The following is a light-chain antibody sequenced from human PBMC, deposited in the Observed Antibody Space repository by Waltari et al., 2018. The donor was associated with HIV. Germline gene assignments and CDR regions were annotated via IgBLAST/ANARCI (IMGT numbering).Light chain of an antibody. CDR2: AAS. CDR3: QQNIHWPPYP. V-gene: IGKV3-15*01. Sequence: ETVLTQSPVTLSVSPGERVTLSCRASQSVSGNLVWYQQKPGQAPRLLIYAASSRATDTPVRFSGSGSGTDYTLTISNLQSEDPAVYYCQQNIHWPPYPFGQGTMLEIK. J-gene: IGKJ2*01. CDR1: QSVSGN.